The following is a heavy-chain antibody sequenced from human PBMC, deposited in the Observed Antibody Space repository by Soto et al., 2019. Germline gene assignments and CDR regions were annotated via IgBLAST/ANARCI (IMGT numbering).Heavy chain of an antibody. V-gene: IGHV3-23*01. CDR3: AKGVGRSSSWPNAFDI. D-gene: IGHD6-13*01. CDR2: ISGSGGST. Sequence: GGSLRLSCAASGFTFSGYAMSWVRQAPGKGLEWVSAISGSGGSTYYADSVKGRFTISRDNSKNTLYLQMNSLRAEDTAVYYCAKGVGRSSSWPNAFDIWGQGTMVTVSS. CDR1: GFTFSGYA. J-gene: IGHJ3*02.